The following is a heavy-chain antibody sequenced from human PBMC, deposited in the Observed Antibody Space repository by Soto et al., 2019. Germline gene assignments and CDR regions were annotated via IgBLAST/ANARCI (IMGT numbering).Heavy chain of an antibody. Sequence: QVQLVESGGGVVQPGRSLRLSCAASGFTFSSYGMHWVRQAPGKGLEWVAVIWYDGSNKYYADSVKGRFTISRDNSKNTLSLQMNSLRAEDTAVYYCAREGRTGFFDYWGQGTLVTVSS. V-gene: IGHV3-33*01. J-gene: IGHJ4*02. D-gene: IGHD1-1*01. CDR1: GFTFSSYG. CDR3: AREGRTGFFDY. CDR2: IWYDGSNK.